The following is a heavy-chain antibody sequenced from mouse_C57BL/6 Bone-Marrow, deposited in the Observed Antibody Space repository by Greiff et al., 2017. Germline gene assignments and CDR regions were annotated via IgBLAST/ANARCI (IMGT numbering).Heavy chain of an antibody. J-gene: IGHJ4*01. CDR2: IYPGSGRT. Sequence: QVQLQQPGAELVKPGASVKMSCKASGYTFTSYWITWVKQRPGQGLEWIGDIYPGSGRTNYNEKFKSKATLTVDTSSIKAYMQLSSLTSEDAAVYYCANLDYYGSPGWGQGTSVTVSS. D-gene: IGHD1-1*01. CDR3: ANLDYYGSPG. CDR1: GYTFTSYW. V-gene: IGHV1-55*01.